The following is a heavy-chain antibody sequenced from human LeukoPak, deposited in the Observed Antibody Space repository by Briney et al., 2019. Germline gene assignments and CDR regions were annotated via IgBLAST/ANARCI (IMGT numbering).Heavy chain of an antibody. CDR1: GGTFSSYA. CDR3: ARGNDDGDFYFDY. D-gene: IGHD4-17*01. CDR2: IIPIFGTA. V-gene: IGHV1-69*13. Sequence: GASVKVSCKASGGTFSSYAISWVRQAPGQGLEWMGGIIPIFGTANYAQKFQGRVTITADESTSTAYMELSSLRSEDTAVYYCARGNDDGDFYFDYWGQGTLVTVSS. J-gene: IGHJ4*02.